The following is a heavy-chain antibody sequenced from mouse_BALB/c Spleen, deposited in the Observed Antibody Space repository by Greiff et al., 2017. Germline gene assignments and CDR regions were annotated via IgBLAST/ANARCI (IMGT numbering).Heavy chain of an antibody. CDR2: IYPGNVNT. V-gene: IGHV1S56*01. Sequence: QVQLKESGPELVKPGASVRISCKASGYTFTSYYIHWVKQRPGQGLEWIGWIYPGNVNTKYNEKFKGKATLTADKSSSTAYMQLSSLTSEDSAVYFCARLQGYAMDYWGQGTSVTVSS. J-gene: IGHJ4*01. CDR1: GYTFTSYY. CDR3: ARLQGYAMDY. D-gene: IGHD3-2*02.